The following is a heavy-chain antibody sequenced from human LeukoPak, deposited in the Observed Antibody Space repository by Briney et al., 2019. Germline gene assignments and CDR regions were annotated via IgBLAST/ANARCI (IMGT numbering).Heavy chain of an antibody. J-gene: IGHJ4*02. V-gene: IGHV3-48*01. CDR1: GFSFSSYS. CDR3: AGDYVYAFDY. D-gene: IGHD2/OR15-2a*01. Sequence: GGSLRLSCAASGFSFSSYSINWVRQAPGRGLEWVSYISGDGNAKHYTDSVKGRFTISRDNAKNALYLQINSLRAEETAGYFCAGDYVYAFDYWGQGTLVTVSS. CDR2: ISGDGNAK.